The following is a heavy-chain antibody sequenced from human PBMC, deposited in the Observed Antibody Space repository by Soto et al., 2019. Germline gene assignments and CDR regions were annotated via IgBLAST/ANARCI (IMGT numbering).Heavy chain of an antibody. CDR2: NGGSRGGT. CDR3: VIATAVVIAALRI. CDR1: GFTFSSSA. Sequence: VQLLESGGGLVQPGGSLRLSCTASGFTFSSSAMNWVRQAPGQGLGWVARVSENGGSRGGTYYAASVKGRFTISKQNAKNTAYLQMDSRRGADTAVYFFVIATAVVIAALRIWGQGPGVTVSS. J-gene: IGHJ3*02. V-gene: IGHV3-23*01. D-gene: IGHD2-21*01.